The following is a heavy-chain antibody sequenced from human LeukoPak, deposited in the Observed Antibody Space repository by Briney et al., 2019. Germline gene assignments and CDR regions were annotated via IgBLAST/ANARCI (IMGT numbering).Heavy chain of an antibody. CDR1: GGSISSSSYY. J-gene: IGHJ4*02. CDR3: ARGGLEPQLWLRLFYFDY. V-gene: IGHV4-39*01. CDR2: IYYSGST. Sequence: SETLSLTCTVSGGSISSSSYYWGWIRQPPGKGLEWIGSIYYSGSTYYNPSLKSRVTISVDTSKNQFSLKLSSVTAADTAVYYCARGGLEPQLWLRLFYFDYWGQGALVTVSS. D-gene: IGHD5-18*01.